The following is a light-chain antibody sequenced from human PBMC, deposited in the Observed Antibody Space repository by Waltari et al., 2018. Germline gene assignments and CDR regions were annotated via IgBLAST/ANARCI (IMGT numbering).Light chain of an antibody. V-gene: IGLV1-44*01. CDR2: SNN. CDR3: ATWDDSLNGVV. Sequence: SGTPGQGVTISCSGSRSNIGTNTVNWYQQLPGTAPKVLMYSNNQRPSGVPDRFSGSKSGTSASLAVSGLQSEDEGDYYCATWDDSLNGVVFGGGTKLTVL. J-gene: IGLJ2*01. CDR1: RSNIGTNT.